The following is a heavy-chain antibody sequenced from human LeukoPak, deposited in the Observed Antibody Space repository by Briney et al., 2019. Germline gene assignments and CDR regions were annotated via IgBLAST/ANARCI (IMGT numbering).Heavy chain of an antibody. V-gene: IGHV3-30*18. CDR1: GFTFSSYG. Sequence: HPGGSLRLSCAASGFTFSSYGMHWVCQAPGKGLEWVAVISYDGSNKYYADSVKGRFTISRDNSKNTLYLQMNSLRAEDTAVYYCAKDWGRGYSYGSHAFDIWGQGTMVTVSS. J-gene: IGHJ3*02. D-gene: IGHD5-18*01. CDR3: AKDWGRGYSYGSHAFDI. CDR2: ISYDGSNK.